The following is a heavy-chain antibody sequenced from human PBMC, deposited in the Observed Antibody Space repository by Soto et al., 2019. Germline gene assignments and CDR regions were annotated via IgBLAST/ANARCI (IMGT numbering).Heavy chain of an antibody. J-gene: IGHJ6*02. Sequence: SGPTLVNPTETLTLTCTVSGFSLTTGKMGVSWIRQPPGKALEWLAHIFSDNERSYSTSLQGRLTISKDTSGSQVVLSMTNVDPVDTATYYCARMNVDSYQFYFAMDVWGQGTTVTVS. CDR3: ARMNVDSYQFYFAMDV. CDR1: GFSLTTGKMG. CDR2: IFSDNER. D-gene: IGHD4-17*01. V-gene: IGHV2-26*01.